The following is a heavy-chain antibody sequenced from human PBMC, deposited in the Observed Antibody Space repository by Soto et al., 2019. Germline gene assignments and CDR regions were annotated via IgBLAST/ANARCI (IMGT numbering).Heavy chain of an antibody. CDR3: ARLTTIDYYDSSGYYGSFDY. V-gene: IGHV3-33*01. J-gene: IGHJ4*02. Sequence: PGGSLRLSCAASGFTFSSYVMHWVRQAPGKGLEWVALIWFDGSNEYYEDSVKGRFTISRDNSKNTLYLQMNSLRAEDTAVYYCARLTTIDYYDSSGYYGSFDYWGQGARVTVSS. CDR1: GFTFSSYV. D-gene: IGHD3-22*01. CDR2: IWFDGSNE.